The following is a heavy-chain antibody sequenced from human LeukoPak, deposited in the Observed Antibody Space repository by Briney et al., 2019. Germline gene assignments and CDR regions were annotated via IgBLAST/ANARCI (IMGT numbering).Heavy chain of an antibody. V-gene: IGHV3-30-3*01. J-gene: IGHJ4*02. CDR1: GFTFSSYA. Sequence: PGGSLRLSCAASGFTFSSYAMHWVRQAPGKGLEWVAVISYDGSNKYYADSVKGRFTISRDNSKNTLYLQMNSLRAEDTAVYYCATPPPRGADGVWGQGTLVTVSS. D-gene: IGHD2-15*01. CDR2: ISYDGSNK. CDR3: ATPPPRGADGV.